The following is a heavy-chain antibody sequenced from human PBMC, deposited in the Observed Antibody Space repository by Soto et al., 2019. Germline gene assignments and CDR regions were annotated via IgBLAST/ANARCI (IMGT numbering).Heavy chain of an antibody. Sequence: SETLSLTCTVSGGSISSGDYYWSWIRQPPGKGLEWIGYIYYSGSTYYDPSLKSRVTISVDTSKNQFSLKLSSVTAADTAVYYCARVARIRYYGSGNWFDPWGQGTLVTVSS. J-gene: IGHJ5*02. CDR2: IYYSGST. CDR1: GGSISSGDYY. D-gene: IGHD3-10*01. CDR3: ARVARIRYYGSGNWFDP. V-gene: IGHV4-30-4*01.